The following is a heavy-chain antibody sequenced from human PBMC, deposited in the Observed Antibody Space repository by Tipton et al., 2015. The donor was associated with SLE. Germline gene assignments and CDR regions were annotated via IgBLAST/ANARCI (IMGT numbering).Heavy chain of an antibody. V-gene: IGHV3-66*02. D-gene: IGHD1-26*01. CDR2: IYSGGST. CDR3: ARDRWELLMGAFDI. Sequence: GSLRLSCAASGFTVSSNYMSWVRQAPGKGLEWVSVIYSGGSTYYADSVKGRFTISRDNSKNTLYLQMNSLRAEDTAVYYCARDRWELLMGAFDIWGQGTMVTVSS. J-gene: IGHJ3*02. CDR1: GFTVSSNY.